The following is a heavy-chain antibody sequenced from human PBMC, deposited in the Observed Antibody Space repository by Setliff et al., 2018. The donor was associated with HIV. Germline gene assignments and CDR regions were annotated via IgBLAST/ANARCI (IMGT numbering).Heavy chain of an antibody. CDR3: SRAPLSRLRSYYYYYGMDV. V-gene: IGHV4-30-4*08. CDR1: GGSISSGDYY. CDR2: IYYSGSI. Sequence: SETLSLTCTVSGGSISSGDYYWSWIRQPPGKGLEWIGYIYYSGSIYYNPSLKSRVTISIDTSKNQFSLKLSSVTAADTAVYYCSRAPLSRLRSYYYYYGMDVWGQGTTVTVSS. J-gene: IGHJ6*02. D-gene: IGHD4-17*01.